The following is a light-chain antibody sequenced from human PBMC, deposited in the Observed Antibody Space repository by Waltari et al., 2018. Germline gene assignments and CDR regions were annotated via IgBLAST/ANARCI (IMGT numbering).Light chain of an antibody. V-gene: IGKV3-15*01. J-gene: IGKJ3*01. CDR3: QQYNDWPIT. Sequence: EMVMTQSPCPLSVSPGERATLSCRTSQSVSTNLAWYQQNPGQAPRLLIYGASTRATGIPARFSGTGSGTEFTLTISSLQSEDFAVYYCQQYNDWPITFGPGTKVHIK. CDR1: QSVSTN. CDR2: GAS.